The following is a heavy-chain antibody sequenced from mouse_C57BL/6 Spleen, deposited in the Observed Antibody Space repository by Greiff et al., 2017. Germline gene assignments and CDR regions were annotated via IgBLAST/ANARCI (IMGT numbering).Heavy chain of an antibody. V-gene: IGHV1-18*01. CDR1: GYTFTDYN. J-gene: IGHJ4*01. D-gene: IGHD2-3*01. CDR2: INPNNGGT. CDR3: ARDGYSLMVTKEIPYAMDY. Sequence: EVQLQQSGPELVKPGASVKIPCKASGYTFTDYNMDWVKQSHGKSLEWIGDINPNNGGTIYNQKFKGKATLTVDKSSSTAYMELRSLTSEDTAVYYCARDGYSLMVTKEIPYAMDYWGQGTSVTVSS.